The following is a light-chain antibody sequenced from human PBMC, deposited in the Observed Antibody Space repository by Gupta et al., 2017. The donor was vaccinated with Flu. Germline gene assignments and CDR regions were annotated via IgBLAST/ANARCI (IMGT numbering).Light chain of an antibody. V-gene: IGKV1-8*01. CDR1: QDSSTY. CDR2: AAS. J-gene: IGKJ4*01. CDR3: RQDDTYPRT. Sequence: PSSFSASTGDRVTITCRASQDSSTYLAWYQQKPGKAPKLLIYAASTLQSGVPSRFTGSGSETDFTLTISSLQSEDFATYYCRQDDTYPRTFGGGTKVEIK.